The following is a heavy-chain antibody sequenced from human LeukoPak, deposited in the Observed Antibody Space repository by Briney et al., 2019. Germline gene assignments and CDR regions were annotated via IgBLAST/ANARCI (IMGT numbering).Heavy chain of an antibody. D-gene: IGHD3-22*01. V-gene: IGHV3-30*18. CDR2: ISHDGTNK. CDR1: GFPFSSYG. Sequence: GGSLRLSCAASGFPFSSYGMHWVRPAPGKGLEWVAVISHDGTNKYYVDSVKGRFTISRDNSKNTLYLQMNSLRAEDTAVYYCAKVNYYESSGYYDYWGQGTLVTVSS. J-gene: IGHJ4*02. CDR3: AKVNYYESSGYYDY.